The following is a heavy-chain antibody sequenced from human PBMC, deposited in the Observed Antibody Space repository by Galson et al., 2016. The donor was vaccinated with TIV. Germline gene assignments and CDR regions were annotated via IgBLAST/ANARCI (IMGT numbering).Heavy chain of an antibody. D-gene: IGHD1-26*01. CDR2: IDPSGGGT. Sequence: SVKVSCKASGGTFTSYAINWVRQAPGQGLEWMGVIDPSGGGTTYAQKFQARVTMTRDTSTSTVYMGLSSLKSEDTAVYYCTRDLGRRREYWGQGTLVTVSS. V-gene: IGHV1-46*01. J-gene: IGHJ4*02. CDR1: GGTFTSYA. CDR3: TRDLGRRREY.